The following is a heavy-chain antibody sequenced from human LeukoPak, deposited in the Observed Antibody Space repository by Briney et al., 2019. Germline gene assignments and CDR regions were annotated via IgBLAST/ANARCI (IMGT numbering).Heavy chain of an antibody. CDR2: ISGSGGST. CDR3: AKDYRGVYFDY. J-gene: IGHJ4*02. V-gene: IGHV3-23*01. D-gene: IGHD2-8*01. Sequence: PGGSLRLSCVASGFTFSSHSMNWVRQAPGKGLEWVSAISGSGGSTYYADSVKGRFTISRDNSKNTLYLQMNSLRAEDTAVYYCAKDYRGVYFDYWGQGTLVTVSS. CDR1: GFTFSSHS.